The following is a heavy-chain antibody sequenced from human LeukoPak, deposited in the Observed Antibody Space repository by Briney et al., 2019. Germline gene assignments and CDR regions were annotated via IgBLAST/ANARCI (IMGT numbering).Heavy chain of an antibody. CDR1: GFTFSSYA. J-gene: IGHJ4*02. Sequence: PGGSLRLSCAASGFTFSSYAMSWVRQAPGKGLEWVSPIRGSGGSSYYANSVKGRFTISRDNSKSTLYLQMNSLRAEDTAVYYCAKQGSAYDSSDYRDYWGQGTLVTVSS. CDR3: AKQGSAYDSSDYRDY. D-gene: IGHD3-22*01. CDR2: IRGSGGSS. V-gene: IGHV3-23*01.